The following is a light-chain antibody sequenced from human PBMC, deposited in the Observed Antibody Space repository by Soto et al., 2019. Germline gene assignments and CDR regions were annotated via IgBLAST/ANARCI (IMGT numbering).Light chain of an antibody. J-gene: IGKJ1*01. CDR2: DAS. V-gene: IGKV3-15*01. CDR1: QSIRTT. Sequence: EIVMTQSPGTLSVSPGERATLSCRASQSIRTTLAWYQLKPGQSPRLLIFDASTTATGIPARFSGTGSGTEFSLTISSLQSEDFSVYYCHQYDSLPHTFGQGTKVEIK. CDR3: HQYDSLPHT.